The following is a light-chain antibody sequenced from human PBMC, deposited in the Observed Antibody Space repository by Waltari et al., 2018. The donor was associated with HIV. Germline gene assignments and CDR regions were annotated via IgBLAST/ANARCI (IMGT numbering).Light chain of an antibody. V-gene: IGLV2-11*01. CDR2: DVS. J-gene: IGLJ1*01. Sequence: SPPTLPRPVVGSPGPPVTISCSRTSISCLAWSPPDPGKAPKVIIYDVSERPSGVPDRFSGSKSGNTASLTISGLQAEDEADYYCCSFAGSYSYVFGTGTKVTVL. CDR1: SISC. CDR3: CSFAGSYSYV.